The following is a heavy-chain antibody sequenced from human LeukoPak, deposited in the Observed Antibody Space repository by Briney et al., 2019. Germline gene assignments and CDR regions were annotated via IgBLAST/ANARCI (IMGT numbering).Heavy chain of an antibody. D-gene: IGHD5-18*01. Sequence: GGSLRLSCAASGFTFSSYGMHWVRQAPGKGLEWVAFIRYDGSNKYYADSVKGLFTISRDNSKNTLYLQMNSLRAEDTAVYYCAKGGSGYSYGSPWYFDYWGQGTLVTVSS. J-gene: IGHJ4*02. CDR1: GFTFSSYG. CDR3: AKGGSGYSYGSPWYFDY. CDR2: IRYDGSNK. V-gene: IGHV3-30*02.